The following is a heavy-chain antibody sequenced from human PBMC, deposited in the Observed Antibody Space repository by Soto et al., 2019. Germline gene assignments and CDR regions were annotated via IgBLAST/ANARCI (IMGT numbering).Heavy chain of an antibody. Sequence: EVQLVESGGGLVQPGRSLRLSCTASGFTFGDYAMSWVRQAPGKGLEWVGFIRSKAYGGTTEYAASVKGRFTISRDDSKSIAYLQMNSLKTEDTAVYYCTRVRLGYCSSTSCYAYYYYGMDVWGQGTTVTVSS. CDR2: IRSKAYGGTT. CDR1: GFTFGDYA. D-gene: IGHD2-2*01. CDR3: TRVRLGYCSSTSCYAYYYYGMDV. J-gene: IGHJ6*02. V-gene: IGHV3-49*04.